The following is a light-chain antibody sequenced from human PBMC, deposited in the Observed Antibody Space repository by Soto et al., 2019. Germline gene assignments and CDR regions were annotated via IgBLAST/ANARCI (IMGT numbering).Light chain of an antibody. CDR1: QSVSFSSNNKNY. CDR2: WAS. V-gene: IGKV4-1*01. Sequence: DFVMTQSQDSLAVSLGERATINCKSSQSVSFSSNNKNYLAWYQQKPGQPPRLLIYWASIRESGVPDRFSGTGSGTDFTLTISSLQAEDVAVYYCQQYYSIPRTFGQGTKVDI. J-gene: IGKJ1*01. CDR3: QQYYSIPRT.